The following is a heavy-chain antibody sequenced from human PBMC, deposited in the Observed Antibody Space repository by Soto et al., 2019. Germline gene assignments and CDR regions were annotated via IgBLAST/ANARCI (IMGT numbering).Heavy chain of an antibody. CDR3: ASRRGLRRYYYGMDV. J-gene: IGHJ6*02. V-gene: IGHV4-4*02. CDR2: IYHSGSS. Sequence: SETLSLTCAVSGGSISSSNWWSWVRQPPGKGLEWIGEIYHSGSSNYNPSLKSRVTISVDNSKNQFSLKLSSVTAADTAVYYCASRRGLRRYYYGMDVWGQGTTVTVSS. D-gene: IGHD4-17*01. CDR1: GGSISSSNW.